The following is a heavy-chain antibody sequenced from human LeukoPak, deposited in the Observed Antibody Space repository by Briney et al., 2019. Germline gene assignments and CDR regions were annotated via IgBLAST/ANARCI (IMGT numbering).Heavy chain of an antibody. V-gene: IGHV3-21*04. D-gene: IGHD3-10*01. J-gene: IGHJ4*02. CDR1: GFTFSSYS. Sequence: GGSLRLSCAASGFTFSSYSMNWVRQAPGKGLEWVSSISSSSSYIYYADSVKGRFTVSRDNSKNTLYLQMNSLRAEDTAVYYCARYIGSGSHDWGQGTLVTVSS. CDR3: ARYIGSGSHD. CDR2: ISSSSSYI.